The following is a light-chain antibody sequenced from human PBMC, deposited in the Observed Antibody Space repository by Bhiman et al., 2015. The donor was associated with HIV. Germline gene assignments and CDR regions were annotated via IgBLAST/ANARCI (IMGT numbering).Light chain of an antibody. J-gene: IGLJ3*02. Sequence: QSALTQPRSVSGSPGHSVTISCTGTSSDVGGYNYVSWYQQKPGKVPKLMIYDVSKRPSGVPDRFSGSKSGTSATLGITGLQTGDEADYYCGAWDNSLSARVFGGGTKLTVL. CDR2: DVS. CDR1: SSDVGGYNY. CDR3: GAWDNSLSARV. V-gene: IGLV2-11*01.